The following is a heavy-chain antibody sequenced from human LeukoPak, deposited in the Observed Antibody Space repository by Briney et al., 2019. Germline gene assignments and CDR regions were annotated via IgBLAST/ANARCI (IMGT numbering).Heavy chain of an antibody. V-gene: IGHV3-23*01. J-gene: IGHJ6*02. D-gene: IGHD3-3*01. CDR1: GFTSSSYA. Sequence: GGSLRLSCAASGFTSSSYAMSWVRQAPGKGLEWVSAISGSGGSTYYADSVKGRFTISRDNSKNTLYLQMNSLRAEDTAVYYCAKEGVNYDFWSGSTMDVWGQGTTVTVSS. CDR3: AKEGVNYDFWSGSTMDV. CDR2: ISGSGGST.